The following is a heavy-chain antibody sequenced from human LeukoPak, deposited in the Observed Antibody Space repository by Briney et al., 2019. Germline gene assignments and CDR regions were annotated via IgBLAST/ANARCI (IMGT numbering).Heavy chain of an antibody. CDR2: IVVGSGNT. CDR1: RFTFTSSA. V-gene: IGHV1-58*01. CDR3: AARRVVGATLSFDY. Sequence: SVKVSCKASRFTFTSSAVQWVRQARGQRLERIGWIVVGSGNTNYAQMFQERVTITRDMSTSTAYMELSSLRSEDTAVYYCAARRVVGATLSFDYWGQGTLVTVSS. D-gene: IGHD1-26*01. J-gene: IGHJ4*02.